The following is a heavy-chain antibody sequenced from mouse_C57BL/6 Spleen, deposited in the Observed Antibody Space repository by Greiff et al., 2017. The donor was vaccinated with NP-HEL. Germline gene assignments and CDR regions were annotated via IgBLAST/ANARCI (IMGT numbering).Heavy chain of an antibody. Sequence: EVKLLESGPGLVKPSQSLSLTCSVTGYSITSGYYWNWIRQFPGNKLEWMGYISYDGSNNYNPSLKNRISITRDTSKNQFFLKLNSVTTEDTATYYCAEGDYGSSLAYWGQGTLVTVSA. V-gene: IGHV3-6*01. CDR2: ISYDGSN. CDR1: GYSITSGYY. CDR3: AEGDYGSSLAY. J-gene: IGHJ3*01. D-gene: IGHD1-1*01.